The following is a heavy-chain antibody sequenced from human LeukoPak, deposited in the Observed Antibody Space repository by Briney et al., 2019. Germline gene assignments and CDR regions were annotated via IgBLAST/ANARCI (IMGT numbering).Heavy chain of an antibody. CDR2: IYYSGST. Sequence: PSETLSLTCAVYGGSFSGYYWSWIRQPPGKGLEWIGYIYYSGSTNYNPSLKSRVTISVDTSKNQFSLKLSSVTAADTAVYYCASRSSLYCSSTSCGDAFDVWGQGTMVTVSS. CDR1: GGSFSGYY. D-gene: IGHD2-2*01. J-gene: IGHJ3*01. CDR3: ASRSSLYCSSTSCGDAFDV. V-gene: IGHV4-59*08.